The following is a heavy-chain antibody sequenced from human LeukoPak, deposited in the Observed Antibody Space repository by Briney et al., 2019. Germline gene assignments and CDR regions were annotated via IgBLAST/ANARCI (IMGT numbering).Heavy chain of an antibody. Sequence: SETLSLTCTVSGGSISSYYWSWIRQPPGKGLEWIGYIYYSGSTNYNPSLKSRVTISVDTSKNQFSLKLGSVTAADTAVYYCARAYGDYVSGAFDIWGQGTMVTVSS. CDR1: GGSISSYY. CDR2: IYYSGST. J-gene: IGHJ3*02. D-gene: IGHD4-17*01. CDR3: ARAYGDYVSGAFDI. V-gene: IGHV4-59*08.